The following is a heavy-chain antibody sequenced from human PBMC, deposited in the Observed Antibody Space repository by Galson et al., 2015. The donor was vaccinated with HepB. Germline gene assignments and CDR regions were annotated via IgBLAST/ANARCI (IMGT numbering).Heavy chain of an antibody. CDR1: GGSINKYY. V-gene: IGHV4-59*01. CDR3: ARYGLNYGRPFDY. D-gene: IGHD3-16*01. Sequence: QVQLQESGPGLVKPSETLSLTCTVSGGSINKYYWSWIRQAPGKGLEWIGYIYYSGSTKYNPSLESRVTVSVDTSKNRFSLKLNSVTAADTAVYYCARYGLNYGRPFDYWGRGILVTVSS. CDR2: IYYSGST. J-gene: IGHJ4*02.